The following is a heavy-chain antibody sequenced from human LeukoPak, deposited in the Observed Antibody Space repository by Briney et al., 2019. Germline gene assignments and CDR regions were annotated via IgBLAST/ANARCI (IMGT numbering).Heavy chain of an antibody. CDR1: GFTSSDSV. Sequence: PGGSLRLSCAASGFTSSDSVMHWVRQASGKGLEWLGRIRSKTNNYATAYAASLKGRFTVSRDDSNSTAFLQMYRLRTEDTAIYYCYTVSAVARGYWGQGAQVTVSS. CDR3: YTVSAVARGY. J-gene: IGHJ4*02. CDR2: IRSKTNNYAT. V-gene: IGHV3-73*01. D-gene: IGHD6-13*01.